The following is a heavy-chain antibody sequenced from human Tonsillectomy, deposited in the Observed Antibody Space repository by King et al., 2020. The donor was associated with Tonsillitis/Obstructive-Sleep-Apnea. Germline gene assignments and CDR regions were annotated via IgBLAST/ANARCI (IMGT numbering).Heavy chain of an antibody. CDR2: ISYDGSNK. V-gene: IGHV3-30*18. Sequence: VQLVESGGGVVQPGRSLRLSCAASGFTFSSYGMHWVRQAPGKGLEWVAVISYDGSNKYYADSVKGRFTISRDNSTNTLYLQMNSLRAEDTAVYYCAKDFTRKPWPPPDYWGHGTLVTVSS. CDR1: GFTFSSYG. D-gene: IGHD6-19*01. J-gene: IGHJ4*01. CDR3: AKDFTRKPWPPPDY.